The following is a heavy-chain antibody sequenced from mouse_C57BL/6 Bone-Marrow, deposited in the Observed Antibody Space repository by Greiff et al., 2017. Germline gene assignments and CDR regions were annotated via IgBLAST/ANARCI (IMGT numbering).Heavy chain of an antibody. CDR2: IDPSDSYT. Sequence: VQLQQPGAELGKPGASVKLSCKASGYTFTSSGLQWVKQRPGQGLEWIGEIDPSDSYTNYNQKFKGKATLTVDTSSSTADMQLSSLTSEDSAVYYCARSTGYVDYFDYWGQGTTLTVSS. D-gene: IGHD3-2*02. J-gene: IGHJ2*01. CDR1: GYTFTSSG. CDR3: ARSTGYVDYFDY. V-gene: IGHV1-50*01.